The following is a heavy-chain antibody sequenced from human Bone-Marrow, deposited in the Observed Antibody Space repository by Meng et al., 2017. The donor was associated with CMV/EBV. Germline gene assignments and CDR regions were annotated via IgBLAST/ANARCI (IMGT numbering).Heavy chain of an antibody. CDR3: ARDYDILTGYYTLDY. CDR1: GGTFSSYT. D-gene: IGHD3-9*01. Sequence: SVKVSCKASGGTFSSYTISWVRQAPGQGLEWMGRIIPILGIANYAQKFQGRVTITADKSTSTAYMELSSLRSEDTAVYYCARDYDILTGYYTLDYWGQVTLATVSS. V-gene: IGHV1-69*04. J-gene: IGHJ4*02. CDR2: IIPILGIA.